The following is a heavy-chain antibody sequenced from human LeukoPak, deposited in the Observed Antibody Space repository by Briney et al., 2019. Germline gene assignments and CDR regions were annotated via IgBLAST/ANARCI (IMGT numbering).Heavy chain of an antibody. CDR1: GFTFGSYA. CDR2: ISYDGSNK. Sequence: GRSLRLSCAASGFTFGSYAMHWVRQAPGKGLEWVAVISYDGSNKYYADSVKGRFTISRDNSKNTLYLQMNSLRAEDTAVYYCARDSSSWWEGFDYWGQGTLVTVSS. V-gene: IGHV3-30-3*01. CDR3: ARDSSSWWEGFDY. J-gene: IGHJ4*02. D-gene: IGHD6-13*01.